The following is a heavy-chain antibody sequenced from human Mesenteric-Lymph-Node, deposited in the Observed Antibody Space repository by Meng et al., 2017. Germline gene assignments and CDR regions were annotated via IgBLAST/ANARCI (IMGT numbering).Heavy chain of an antibody. CDR3: ARDLLGLRRPEFDY. D-gene: IGHD1-14*01. Sequence: GESLKISCAASGFTFSSYWMSWVRQAPGKGLEWVANIKQDGSEKYYVDSVKGRFTISRDNAKNSLYLQMNSLRAEDTAVYYCARDLLGLRRPEFDYWGQGTLVTVSS. CDR1: GFTFSSYW. CDR2: IKQDGSEK. J-gene: IGHJ4*02. V-gene: IGHV3-7*01.